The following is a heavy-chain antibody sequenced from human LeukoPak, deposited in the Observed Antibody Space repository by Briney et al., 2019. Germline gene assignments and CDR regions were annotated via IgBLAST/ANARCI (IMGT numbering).Heavy chain of an antibody. CDR2: FDPEDGET. CDR3: ATDTRTPLLWFGELEALVY. D-gene: IGHD3-10*01. CDR1: GYTLTELS. V-gene: IGHV1-24*01. Sequence: ASVKVSCKVSGYTLTELSMHWVRQAPGKGLEWMGGFDPEDGETIYAQKFQGRVTMTGDTSTDTAYMELSSLRSEDTAVYYCATDTRTPLLWFGELEALVYWGQGTLVTVSS. J-gene: IGHJ4*02.